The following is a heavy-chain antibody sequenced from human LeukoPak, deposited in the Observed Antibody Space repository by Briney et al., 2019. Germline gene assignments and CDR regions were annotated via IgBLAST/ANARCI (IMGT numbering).Heavy chain of an antibody. J-gene: IGHJ6*03. CDR2: IYYSGST. CDR1: GGSISSGSYS. Sequence: SETLSLTCTVSGGSISSGSYSWSWIRQPAGKGLEWIGRIYYSGSTNYNPSLKSRVTISVDTSKNQFSLKLSSVTAADTAVYYCARVIISGYNWNPRRGYYYYMDVWGKGTTVTVSS. V-gene: IGHV4-61*10. CDR3: ARVIISGYNWNPRRGYYYYMDV. D-gene: IGHD1-20*01.